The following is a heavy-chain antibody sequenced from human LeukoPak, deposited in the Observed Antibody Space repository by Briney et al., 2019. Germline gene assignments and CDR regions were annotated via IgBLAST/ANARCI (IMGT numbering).Heavy chain of an antibody. CDR2: ISHSGGNT. CDR3: VKDPYYYDSSGYSRLFDY. V-gene: IGHV3-23*01. J-gene: IGHJ4*02. CDR1: GFTFSNYA. Sequence: GGSLRLSCAASGFTFSNYAMSWVRQAPGKGLEWVSAISHSGGNTYYADSVKGRLTISRDNSKNTLYLQMSSLRVEDTALYYCVKDPYYYDSSGYSRLFDYWGQGTLVTVSS. D-gene: IGHD3-22*01.